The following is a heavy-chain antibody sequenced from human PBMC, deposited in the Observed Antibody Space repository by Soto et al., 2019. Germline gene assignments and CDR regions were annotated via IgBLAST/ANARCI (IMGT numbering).Heavy chain of an antibody. Sequence: GGSLRLSCAASGFTVSSSYMSWVRQAPGKGLEWVSVIYSGGSTYYADSVKGRFTISRDNSKNTLYLQMSSLRAEDTAVYYCAREDSSSHPAWYFDLWGRGTLVTVSS. J-gene: IGHJ2*01. V-gene: IGHV3-53*01. CDR1: GFTVSSSY. D-gene: IGHD6-6*01. CDR2: IYSGGST. CDR3: AREDSSSHPAWYFDL.